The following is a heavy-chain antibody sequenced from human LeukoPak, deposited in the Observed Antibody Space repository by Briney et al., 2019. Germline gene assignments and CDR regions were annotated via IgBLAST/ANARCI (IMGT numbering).Heavy chain of an antibody. V-gene: IGHV4-59*08. J-gene: IGHJ4*02. CDR1: GDSIITYY. Sequence: ASETLSLTCTVSGDSIITYYWIWIRQPPGKGLEWIGYMYYSGSTNYNPSLKSRVTISVDKSRNQFSLTLSSVTAADTAVYYCARHSRGYDSEFGYWGQGTLVTVSS. CDR2: MYYSGST. D-gene: IGHD5-12*01. CDR3: ARHSRGYDSEFGY.